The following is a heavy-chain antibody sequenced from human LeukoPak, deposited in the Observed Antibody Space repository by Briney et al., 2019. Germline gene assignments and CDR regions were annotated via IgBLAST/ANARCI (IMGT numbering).Heavy chain of an antibody. CDR1: GFAFDDFA. V-gene: IGHV3-49*04. J-gene: IGHJ4*02. Sequence: GGSLRLSCTTSGFAFDDFAMSWVRQPAGKGLEWVGFIRRRAYGGAAEYAASVKGRFIISRDDSKGIAYLQMNSLKTEDTAVYHCSRNGLVDFDYWGQGSRVIVSP. CDR3: SRNGLVDFDY. CDR2: IRRRAYGGAA.